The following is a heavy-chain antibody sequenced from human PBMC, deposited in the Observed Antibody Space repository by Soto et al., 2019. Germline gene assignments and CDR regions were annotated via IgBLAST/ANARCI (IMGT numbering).Heavy chain of an antibody. CDR2: IYYSGST. Sequence: SETLSLTCTVSGGSISSYYWSWIRQPPGKGLEWIGYIYYSGSTNYNPSLKSRVTISVDTSKNQFSLKLSSVTAADTAVYYCARDYPPDCSGGSCSFLWGQGTLVTVSS. V-gene: IGHV4-59*01. D-gene: IGHD2-15*01. J-gene: IGHJ4*02. CDR3: ARDYPPDCSGGSCSFL. CDR1: GGSISSYY.